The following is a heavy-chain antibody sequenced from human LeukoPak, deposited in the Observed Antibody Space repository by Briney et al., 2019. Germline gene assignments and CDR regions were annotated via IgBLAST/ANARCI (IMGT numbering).Heavy chain of an antibody. J-gene: IGHJ6*02. CDR3: ARGGVTRGYYYYGMDV. D-gene: IGHD2-21*02. CDR2: IYSGGST. Sequence: GGSLRLSCAVSGFTVSSNYMSWVRQAPGKGLEWVSVIYSGGSTYYADSVKGRFTISRDNSKNTLYLQMNSLGAEDTAVYYCARGGVTRGYYYYGMDVWGQGTSVTVSS. V-gene: IGHV3-66*01. CDR1: GFTVSSNY.